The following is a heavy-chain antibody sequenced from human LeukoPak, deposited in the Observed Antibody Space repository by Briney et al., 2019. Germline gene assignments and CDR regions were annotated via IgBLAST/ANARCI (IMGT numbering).Heavy chain of an antibody. CDR3: ARGPGGYGDYEGNYFDY. V-gene: IGHV3-7*05. J-gene: IGHJ4*02. D-gene: IGHD4-17*01. CDR1: AFTFRSYA. CDR2: INQDGSET. Sequence: GGSLRLSCAASAFTFRSYAMSWVRQAPGKGLEWVANINQDGSETYYVDSVRGRFTISRENAKNSVNLQMDSLRAEDTAVYYCARGPGGYGDYEGNYFDYWGQGTLVTVSS.